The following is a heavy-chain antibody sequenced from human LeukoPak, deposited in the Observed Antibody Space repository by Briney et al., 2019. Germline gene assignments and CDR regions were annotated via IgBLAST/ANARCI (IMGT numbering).Heavy chain of an antibody. CDR3: GRDSYYYVSGSYPFAS. CDR1: VGSISSYH. J-gene: IGHJ4*02. CDR2: YYTSGST. V-gene: IGHV4-4*07. D-gene: IGHD3-10*01. Sequence: SDTLSLTCTVSVGSISSYHWSWLRQPAGKGLEWFWRYYTSGSTYYNPSLKSRVTISVDSSKNQFSLMQSSMTAADAALYCCGRDSYYYVSGSYPFASWGQGTLVTVSS.